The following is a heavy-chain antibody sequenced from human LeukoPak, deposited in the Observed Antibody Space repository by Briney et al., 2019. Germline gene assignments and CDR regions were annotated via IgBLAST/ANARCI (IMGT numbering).Heavy chain of an antibody. D-gene: IGHD6-13*01. J-gene: IGHJ3*02. V-gene: IGHV3-48*02. Sequence: PGGSLRLSCAASGFTFSSYSMNWVRQAPGKGLEWVSYISSSSSTIYYADSVKGRFTIFRDNAKNSLYLQMNSLRDEDTAVYYCARDFGRDSSSWYGAFDIWGQGTMVTVSS. CDR1: GFTFSSYS. CDR2: ISSSSSTI. CDR3: ARDFGRDSSSWYGAFDI.